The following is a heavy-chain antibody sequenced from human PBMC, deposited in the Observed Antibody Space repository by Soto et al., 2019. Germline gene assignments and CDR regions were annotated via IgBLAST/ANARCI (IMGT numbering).Heavy chain of an antibody. V-gene: IGHV3-23*01. CDR3: AKDTVGGYSFWSGYYSDGLDV. J-gene: IGHJ3*01. D-gene: IGHD3-3*01. CDR2: KRGSADGT. Sequence: EVKLLESGGALDKPGGSLSLSWVGSAFTFASYAIGWFRQAQGGRRRGIEPKRGSADGTDYAHSVRGRFTISRDNAKKTVHLQMDSLRVEDTAVYFCAKDTVGGYSFWSGYYSDGLDVWGQGTLVTVS. CDR1: AFTFASYA.